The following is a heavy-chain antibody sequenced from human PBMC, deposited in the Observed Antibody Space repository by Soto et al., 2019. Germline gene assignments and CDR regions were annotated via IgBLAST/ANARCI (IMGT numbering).Heavy chain of an antibody. Sequence: KPSETLSLTCIVSGGSISSDDYYWSWIRQPPGKGLEWVGHIYYTGRTSYNPSLKSRLTMSVDTSKNQFSLKLSSVSAADTAVYFCAGDRSNSPDYFDYWGQGTLVTVSS. J-gene: IGHJ4*02. CDR1: GGSISSDDYY. CDR3: AGDRSNSPDYFDY. D-gene: IGHD6-6*01. CDR2: IYYTGRT. V-gene: IGHV4-30-4*01.